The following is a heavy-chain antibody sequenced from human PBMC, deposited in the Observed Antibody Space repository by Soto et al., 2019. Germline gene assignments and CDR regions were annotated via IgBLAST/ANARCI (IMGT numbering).Heavy chain of an antibody. CDR3: AKAQDCSSTSCLINYMDV. J-gene: IGHJ6*03. D-gene: IGHD2-2*01. CDR2: ISGSGGST. CDR1: GFTFSSYA. V-gene: IGHV3-23*01. Sequence: GGSLRLSCAASGFTFSSYAMSWVRQAPGKGLEWVSAISGSGGSTYYADSVKGRFTISRDNSKNTLYLQMNSLRAEDTAVYYCAKAQDCSSTSCLINYMDVWGKGTTVTVSS.